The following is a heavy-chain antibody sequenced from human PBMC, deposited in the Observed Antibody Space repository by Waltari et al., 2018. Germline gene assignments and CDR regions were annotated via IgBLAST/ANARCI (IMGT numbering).Heavy chain of an antibody. Sequence: QVQLQESGPGLVKTSGTLSLTCAVSGGSISSSNWSSWVRQPPGKGLEWIGEIYHSGITNYNPSLKSRVTISVDKSKNQFSLKLSSVTAADTAVYYCARLGSSGWSRNAFDIWGQGTMVTVSS. V-gene: IGHV4-4*02. J-gene: IGHJ3*02. CDR3: ARLGSSGWSRNAFDI. D-gene: IGHD6-19*01. CDR1: GGSISSSNW. CDR2: IYHSGIT.